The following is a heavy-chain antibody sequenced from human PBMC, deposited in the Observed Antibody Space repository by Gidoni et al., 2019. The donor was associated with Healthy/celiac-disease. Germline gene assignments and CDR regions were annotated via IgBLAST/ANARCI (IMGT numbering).Heavy chain of an antibody. J-gene: IGHJ6*03. CDR3: AKLADIVVVPAGADYYYYMDV. D-gene: IGHD2-2*01. CDR1: GFTFDDYA. CDR2: ISWNSGSI. V-gene: IGHV3-9*01. Sequence: EVQLVESGGGLVQPGRSLRLSCAASGFTFDDYAMHVRRQAPGKGLAWVLGISWNSGSIGYADSVKGRFTISRDNAKNSLYLQMNSLRAEDTALYYCAKLADIVVVPAGADYYYYMDVWGKGTTVTVSS.